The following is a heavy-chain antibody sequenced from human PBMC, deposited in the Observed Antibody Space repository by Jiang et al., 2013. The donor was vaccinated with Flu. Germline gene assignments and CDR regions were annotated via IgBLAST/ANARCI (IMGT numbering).Heavy chain of an antibody. CDR2: INPSGST. J-gene: IGHJ3*01. CDR1: GGSFTAYS. Sequence: NCSVYGGSFTAYSWNWIRQPPGKGLEWIAEINPSGSTDDNPSLKSRVTISVDTSKNLFSLKLTSVTAADTAVYYCARLPLSGGFDLWGQGTMVTVSS. D-gene: IGHD4-23*01. CDR3: ARLPLSGGFDL. V-gene: IGHV4-34*01.